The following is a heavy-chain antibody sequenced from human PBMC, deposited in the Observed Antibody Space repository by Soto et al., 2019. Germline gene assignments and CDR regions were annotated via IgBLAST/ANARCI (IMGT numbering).Heavy chain of an antibody. D-gene: IGHD2-2*01. Sequence: SETLSLTCAVYGGSFSGYYWSWIRQPPGKGLEWIGEINHSGSTNYNPSLKSRVTISVDTSKNQFSLKLSSVTAADTAVYYCARGSRLRYCSSTSCPLSSWGQGTLVTVSS. CDR3: ARGSRLRYCSSTSCPLSS. V-gene: IGHV4-34*01. J-gene: IGHJ4*02. CDR2: INHSGST. CDR1: GGSFSGYY.